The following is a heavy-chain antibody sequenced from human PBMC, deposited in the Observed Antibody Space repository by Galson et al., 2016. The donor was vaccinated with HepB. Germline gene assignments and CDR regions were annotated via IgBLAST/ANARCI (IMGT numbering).Heavy chain of an antibody. Sequence: TLSLTCSVSGGSISGGGYYWGWIRPHPGKGLEWIGYIFDSENTYYTPTLKSRTTISLDTSENQFSVKVKSVTAADTAVYFCARSGFCGGDCSADHWGRGTLVTVSS. V-gene: IGHV4-31*03. CDR2: IFDSENT. CDR1: GGSISGGGYY. CDR3: ARSGFCGGDCSADH. D-gene: IGHD2-21*02. J-gene: IGHJ4*02.